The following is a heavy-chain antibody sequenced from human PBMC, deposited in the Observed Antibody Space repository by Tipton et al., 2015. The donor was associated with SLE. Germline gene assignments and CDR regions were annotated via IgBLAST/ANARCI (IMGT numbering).Heavy chain of an antibody. CDR2: IYYSGST. CDR3: ASLPGIAAAYFDY. CDR1: GGSISSYY. J-gene: IGHJ4*02. V-gene: IGHV4-59*12. D-gene: IGHD6-13*01. Sequence: TLSLTCTVSGGSISSYYWSWIRQPPGKGLEWIGYIYYSGSTNYNPSLKSRVTISVDTSKNQFSLKLSSVTAADTAVYYCASLPGIAAAYFDYWGQGTLVTVSS.